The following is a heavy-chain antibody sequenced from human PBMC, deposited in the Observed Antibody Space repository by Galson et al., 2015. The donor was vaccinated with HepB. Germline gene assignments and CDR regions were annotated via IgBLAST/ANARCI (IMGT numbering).Heavy chain of an antibody. CDR1: GGSISGYY. CDR2: IYYSGST. J-gene: IGHJ1*01. D-gene: IGHD1-26*01. CDR3: ARRGSYKGPFQH. Sequence: LSLTCTVSGGSISGYYWNWIRQPPGKGLEWIGYIYYSGSTNYNPSLTSRVTISVDTSKNQFSLKLSSVTAADTAVYYCARRGSYKGPFQHWGQGTLVTVSS. V-gene: IGHV4-59*08.